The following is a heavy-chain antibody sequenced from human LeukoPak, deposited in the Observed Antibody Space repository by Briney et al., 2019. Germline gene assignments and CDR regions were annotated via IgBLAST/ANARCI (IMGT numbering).Heavy chain of an antibody. J-gene: IGHJ4*02. CDR3: ARGADRFDY. D-gene: IGHD1-14*01. CDR2: ISSSSISI. CDR1: GFTFSTYS. Sequence: GGSLRLSCAASGFTFSTYSMNWVRQAPGKGLEWLSYISSSSISIYYADFVKGRLTISRDNAKNSVYLHMNSLRAEDTAVYYCARGADRFDYWGQGTLVTVSS. V-gene: IGHV3-48*01.